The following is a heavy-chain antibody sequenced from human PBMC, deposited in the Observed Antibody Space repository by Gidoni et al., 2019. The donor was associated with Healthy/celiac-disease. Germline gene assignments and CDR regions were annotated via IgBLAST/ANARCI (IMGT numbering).Heavy chain of an antibody. J-gene: IGHJ4*02. CDR1: GASIRSSSYY. CDR2: IYYSGST. CDR3: ARLGGYDYHTLDY. D-gene: IGHD5-12*01. V-gene: IGHV4-39*01. Sequence: QLQLQESGPGLVKPSETLSLTCTVSGASIRSSSYYWGWIRQPPGKGLEWIGSIYYSGSTYYNPSLKSRVTISVDTSKNQFSLKLSSVTAADTAVYYCARLGGYDYHTLDYWGQGTLVTVSS.